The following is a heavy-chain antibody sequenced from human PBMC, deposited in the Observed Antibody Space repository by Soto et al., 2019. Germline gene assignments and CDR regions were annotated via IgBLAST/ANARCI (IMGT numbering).Heavy chain of an antibody. D-gene: IGHD2-2*01. J-gene: IGHJ6*02. V-gene: IGHV1-2*02. CDR2: INPNSGGT. Sequence: ASVKVSCKASGYTFTGYYMHWVRQAPGQGLEWMGWINPNSGGTNYAQKFQGRVTMTRDTSISTAYMELSRLRSDDTAVYYCARDREAYCSSTSCYPVYYYGMDVWGQGTTVTGSS. CDR1: GYTFTGYY. CDR3: ARDREAYCSSTSCYPVYYYGMDV.